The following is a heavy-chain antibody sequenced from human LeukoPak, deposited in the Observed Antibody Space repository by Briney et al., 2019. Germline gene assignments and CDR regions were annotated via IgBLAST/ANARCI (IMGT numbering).Heavy chain of an antibody. CDR3: ARGGIYPPYCGGDCLHGMDV. V-gene: IGHV1-18*01. CDR1: GYNFKSYG. CDR2: ISPYNGNT. D-gene: IGHD2-21*02. Sequence: ASVKVSCKTSGYNFKSYGITWVRQAPGQGLEWVGWISPYNGNTNYAQRVQGRVTITTDESTSTAYMELSSLRSEDTAVYYCARGGIYPPYCGGDCLHGMDVWGQGTTVPVSS. J-gene: IGHJ6*02.